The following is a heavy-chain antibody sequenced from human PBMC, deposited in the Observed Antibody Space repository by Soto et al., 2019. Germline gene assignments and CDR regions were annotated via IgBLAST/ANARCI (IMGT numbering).Heavy chain of an antibody. CDR3: ARVSIAVAALGAFDI. CDR1: SDSISTDY. J-gene: IGHJ3*02. V-gene: IGHV4-59*12. D-gene: IGHD6-19*01. CDR2: IYYGGST. Sequence: PSETLSLTCTVSSDSISTDYWSWIRQSPGKGLEWIGFIYYGGSTNYNPSLKSRVTISVDKSKNQFSLKLRSVTAADTAVYYCARVSIAVAALGAFDIWGQGTMVTV.